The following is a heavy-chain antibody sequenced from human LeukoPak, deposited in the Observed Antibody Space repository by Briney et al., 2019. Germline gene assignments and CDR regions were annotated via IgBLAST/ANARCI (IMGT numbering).Heavy chain of an antibody. J-gene: IGHJ6*03. V-gene: IGHV3-23*01. CDR1: GFTFSTFA. Sequence: PGGSLRLSCAASGFTFSTFAMIWVRQPPGKGLEWVSSIFPSGGEIHYADSVRGRFTISRDNSKSTLSLQMNSLRVDDTAVYYCARERKSNYYMDVWGKGTTVTVSS. CDR2: IFPSGGEI. CDR3: ARERKSNYYMDV.